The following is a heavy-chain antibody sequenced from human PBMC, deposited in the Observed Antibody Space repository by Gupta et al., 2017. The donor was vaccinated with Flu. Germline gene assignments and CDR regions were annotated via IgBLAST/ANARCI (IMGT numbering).Heavy chain of an antibody. CDR1: LTTSGVG. CDR2: ILWNDDK. Sequence: LTTSGVGVGWIRQPPGKAPEWLALILWNDDKRYSPSLKSRLTITKDTSKNQVVLTMTNVDPVDTGTYFCSHRHLWTSDFPSWGQGTLVTVSS. CDR3: SHRHLWTSDFPS. J-gene: IGHJ5*02. D-gene: IGHD3-3*01. V-gene: IGHV2-5*01.